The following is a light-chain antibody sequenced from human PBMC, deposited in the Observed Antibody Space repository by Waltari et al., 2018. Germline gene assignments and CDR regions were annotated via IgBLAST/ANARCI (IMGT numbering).Light chain of an antibody. CDR1: QSVSDHVNNKNY. J-gene: IGKJ1*01. CDR3: QQYYNTPPT. V-gene: IGKV4-1*01. CDR2: WAS. Sequence: DIVMTQSPDSLPVAPGERATINCRSSQSVSDHVNNKNYLAWYRQKPGQPPKLLISWASTREFGVPDRFSGSGSGTEFTLTISSLQPEDVAVYYCQQYYNTPPTFGQGTKVEIK.